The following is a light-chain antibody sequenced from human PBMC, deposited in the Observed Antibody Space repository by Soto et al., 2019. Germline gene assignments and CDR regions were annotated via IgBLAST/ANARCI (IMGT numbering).Light chain of an antibody. V-gene: IGLV2-11*01. CDR1: SSDVGGYNY. J-gene: IGLJ2*01. CDR3: CSYVGSYTVL. Sequence: QSALTQPRSVSGSPGQSVTISCTGTSSDVGGYNYVSWYQQHPGKAPKLILYDVSKRPSGVPDRFSGSKSGNTASLTISGLQAEDEADYYCCSYVGSYTVLFGGGTKVTVL. CDR2: DVS.